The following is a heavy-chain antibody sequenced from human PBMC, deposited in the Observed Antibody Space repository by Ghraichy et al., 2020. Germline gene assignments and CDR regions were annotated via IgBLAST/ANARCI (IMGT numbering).Heavy chain of an antibody. V-gene: IGHV4-59*01. CDR3: ARVSPYTANRQEAYYYYGMDV. J-gene: IGHJ6*02. CDR2: IYYSGST. Sequence: SETLSLTCTVSGGSISSYYWSWIRQPPGKGLEWIGYIYYSGSTNYNPSLKSRVTISVDTSKNQFSLKLSSVTAADTAVYYCARVSPYTANRQEAYYYYGMDVWGQGTTVTVSS. D-gene: IGHD5-18*01. CDR1: GGSISSYY.